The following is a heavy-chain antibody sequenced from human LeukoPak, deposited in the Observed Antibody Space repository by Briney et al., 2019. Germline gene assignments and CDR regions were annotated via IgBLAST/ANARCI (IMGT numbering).Heavy chain of an antibody. CDR2: ISSNSSYI. CDR1: GFTLSSYS. V-gene: IGHV3-21*01. D-gene: IGHD3-10*01. CDR3: ARDSGSAAFDI. J-gene: IGHJ3*02. Sequence: GGFLRLSCAASGFTLSSYSMNWVRQAPGKGLEWVSSISSNSSYIYYADSVKGRFTISRDNAKNSLYLQMNSLRAEDTAVYYCARDSGSAAFDIWGQGTMVTVSS.